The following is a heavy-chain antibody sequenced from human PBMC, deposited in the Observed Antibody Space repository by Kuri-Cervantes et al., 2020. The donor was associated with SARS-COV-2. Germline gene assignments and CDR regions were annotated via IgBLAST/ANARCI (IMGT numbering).Heavy chain of an antibody. CDR2: ISYDGSNT. V-gene: IGHV3-30*04. J-gene: IGHJ4*02. Sequence: GGSLRLSCVASGFTFSSYAMHWVRQAPGKGLEWVAVISYDGSNTYYADSVKGRFTISRDNSKNTLYLQMNSLRAEDTAVYYCATLFDSSGFMFDYWGQGTLVTVSS. CDR3: ATLFDSSGFMFDY. D-gene: IGHD3-22*01. CDR1: GFTFSSYA.